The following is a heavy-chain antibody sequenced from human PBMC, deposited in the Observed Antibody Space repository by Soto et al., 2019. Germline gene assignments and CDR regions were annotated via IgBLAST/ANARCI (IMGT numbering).Heavy chain of an antibody. CDR2: IYHSGST. Sequence: QLQLQESGSGLVKPSQTLSLTCAVSGGSISSGGYSWSWIRQPPGKGLEWIGYIYHSGSTYYNPSLKRXXTXAXXRYKNQFSLKLRSVTAAATAVYYCARVMSTYYFDYWGQGTLVTVSS. V-gene: IGHV4-30-2*01. J-gene: IGHJ4*02. D-gene: IGHD3-16*01. CDR3: ARVMSTYYFDY. CDR1: GGSISSGGYS.